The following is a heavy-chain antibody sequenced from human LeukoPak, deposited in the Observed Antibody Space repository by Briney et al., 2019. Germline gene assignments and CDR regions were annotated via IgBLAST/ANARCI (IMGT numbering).Heavy chain of an antibody. D-gene: IGHD1-26*01. CDR1: GYTFTSYA. CDR2: INAGNGNT. J-gene: IGHJ5*02. CDR3: ARLVDSGINWFDP. V-gene: IGHV1-3*01. Sequence: ASVKVSCKASGYTFTSYAMHWVRQAPGQRLEWMGWINAGNGNTKYSQKFQGRVTITRDTSASTAYMELSSLRSDDTAVYYCARLVDSGINWFDPWGQGTLVTVSS.